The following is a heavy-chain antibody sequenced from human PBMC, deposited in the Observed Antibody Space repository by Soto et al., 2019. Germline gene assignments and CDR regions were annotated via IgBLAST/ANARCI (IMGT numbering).Heavy chain of an antibody. J-gene: IGHJ6*02. CDR1: GFTVSSNY. Sequence: EVQLVETGGGLIQPGGSLRLSCAASGFTVSSNYMSWVRQAPGKGLEWVSVIYSGGSTYYADSGKGRFTISRDNSKNTLYLQMNSLRAEDTAVYYCAREDTDYYYGMDVWGQGPTVTVSS. CDR3: AREDTDYYYGMDV. V-gene: IGHV3-53*02. CDR2: IYSGGST. D-gene: IGHD5-18*01.